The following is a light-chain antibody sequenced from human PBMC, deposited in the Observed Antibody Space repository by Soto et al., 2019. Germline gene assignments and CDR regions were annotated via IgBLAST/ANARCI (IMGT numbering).Light chain of an antibody. V-gene: IGKV3-20*01. CDR1: LGVSSSY. CDR2: GAS. CDR3: QHYRTS. Sequence: EIVLTQSPGTLSLSPGEIATLSCRASLGVSSSYLAWYQQKPGQPPRLLIYGASSRAPGIPDRFSGSGSGTDFTLTITRLEAEDFAVYYCQHYRTSFGGGTKVEIK. J-gene: IGKJ4*01.